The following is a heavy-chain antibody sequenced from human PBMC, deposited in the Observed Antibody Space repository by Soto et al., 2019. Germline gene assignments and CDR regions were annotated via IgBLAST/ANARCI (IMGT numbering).Heavy chain of an antibody. CDR3: VGAYRVGAFDI. J-gene: IGHJ3*02. V-gene: IGHV1-18*01. D-gene: IGHD3-16*01. CDR2: ISAYNGNT. CDR1: GYTFTSYG. Sequence: QVQLVQSGAEVKKPGASVKVSCKASGYTFTSYGISWVRQAPGQGLEWMGWISAYNGNTNYAQKLQGRVTMTTDTATSTDYMELRSLRSDDTAVYYCVGAYRVGAFDIWGQGTMVTVSS.